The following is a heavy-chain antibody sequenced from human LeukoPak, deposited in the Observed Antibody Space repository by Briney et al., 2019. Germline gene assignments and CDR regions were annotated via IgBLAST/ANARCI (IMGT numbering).Heavy chain of an antibody. CDR3: ASRDYAAWFDP. CDR1: GDSITSGAFY. J-gene: IGHJ5*02. Sequence: PSETLSLTCNVSGDSITSGAFYWARIRQSPRKGLEGIGNVYYSGSTQYNPSLRGRVSISMDKSKNQFSLTLNSVSVTDTAIYYCASRDYAAWFDPWGQGTLVTVSS. V-gene: IGHV4-39*01. CDR2: VYYSGST. D-gene: IGHD4/OR15-4a*01.